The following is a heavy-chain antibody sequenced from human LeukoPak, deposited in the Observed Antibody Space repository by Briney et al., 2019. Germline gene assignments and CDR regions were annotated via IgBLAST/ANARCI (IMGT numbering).Heavy chain of an antibody. CDR3: VRVLTRDGYNYFDS. V-gene: IGHV3-13*01. D-gene: IGHD5-24*01. J-gene: IGHJ4*02. CDR2: IDTAGDT. CDR1: GFTFSTYN. Sequence: GGSLRLSCAASGFTFSTYNMHWVRQAPGKGLEWVSGIDTAGDTYYPGSVKGRFTISRENAKNSLYLQMNSLRAGDTAVYYCVRVLTRDGYNYFDSWGQGTLVTVSS.